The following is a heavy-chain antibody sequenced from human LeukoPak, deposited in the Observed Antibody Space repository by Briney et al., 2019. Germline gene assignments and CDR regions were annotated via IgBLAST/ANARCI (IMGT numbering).Heavy chain of an antibody. Sequence: GGSVTLSCAVSGFTFSTYWMHWVRQAPAPGLVSVVRIKIDGSSTTYADSVQGGFTISRDNAKNPLYLQMNSLRAEDTAVYYCARALTPQWDIVKKWYFELWGRGTLVTVSS. V-gene: IGHV3-74*01. CDR1: GFTFSTYW. J-gene: IGHJ2*01. D-gene: IGHD5-12*01. CDR3: ARALTPQWDIVKKWYFEL. CDR2: IKIDGSST.